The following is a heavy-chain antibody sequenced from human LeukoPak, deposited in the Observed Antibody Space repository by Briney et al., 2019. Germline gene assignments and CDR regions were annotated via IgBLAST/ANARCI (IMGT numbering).Heavy chain of an antibody. Sequence: GGSLRLSCAASGFTFSSYAMHWVRQAPGKGLEWVAVISYDGSNKYYADSVKGRFTISRDNSQNTLYLQMNSLRAEDTAVYYCARAANYYDSSGYPHWGQGTLVTVSS. CDR2: ISYDGSNK. CDR3: ARAANYYDSSGYPH. V-gene: IGHV3-30*04. D-gene: IGHD3-22*01. CDR1: GFTFSSYA. J-gene: IGHJ4*02.